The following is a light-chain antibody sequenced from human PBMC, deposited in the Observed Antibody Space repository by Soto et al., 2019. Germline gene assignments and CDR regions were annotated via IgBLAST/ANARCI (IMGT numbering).Light chain of an antibody. CDR1: GGHSTYS. CDR3: QTWGHGIVV. J-gene: IGLJ2*01. Sequence: QPVLTQSPSASASLGASVNLTCTLTGGHSTYSIGWHQQQPQRGPRFLMRLNSDGSHSKGDGIPDRFSGSSSGAERFLTISSLQSEDEADYYCQTWGHGIVVFGGGTKLTVL. CDR2: LNSDGSH. V-gene: IGLV4-69*02.